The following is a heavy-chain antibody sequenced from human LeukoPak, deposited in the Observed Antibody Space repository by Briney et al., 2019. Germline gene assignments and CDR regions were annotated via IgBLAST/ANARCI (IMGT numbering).Heavy chain of an antibody. CDR1: GFTFSSYA. CDR2: ISYDGRNK. J-gene: IGHJ4*02. V-gene: IGHV3-30*04. D-gene: IGHD4-17*01. CDR3: ARGQVTKMPLAY. Sequence: GGSLRLSCAASGFTFSSYAMHWVRQAPGKGLEWVAVISYDGRNKYSAASVKGRFTISRDNSKNTLYLQINSLRADDTAVYYCARGQVTKMPLAYWGQGTLVTVSS.